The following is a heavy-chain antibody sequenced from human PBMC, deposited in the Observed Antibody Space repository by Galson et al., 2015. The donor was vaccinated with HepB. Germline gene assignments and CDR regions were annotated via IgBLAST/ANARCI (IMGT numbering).Heavy chain of an antibody. V-gene: IGHV3-33*03. CDR1: GFTFSSYL. D-gene: IGHD6-13*01. CDR3: ARQLLVGGGLDV. Sequence: SLRLSCAASGFTFSSYLMHWVRQAPGKGLEWVAVIWYDESYKFYEDSRKGRFTVSRDSSKNTLFLQMNGLTSEDTAVYYCARQLLVGGGLDVWGQGTTVIVSS. J-gene: IGHJ6*02. CDR2: IWYDESYK.